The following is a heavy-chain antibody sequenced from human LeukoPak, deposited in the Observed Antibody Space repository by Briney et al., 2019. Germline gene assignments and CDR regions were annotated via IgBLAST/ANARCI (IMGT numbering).Heavy chain of an antibody. CDR1: GSSISSVSNDY. J-gene: IGHJ6*03. CDR3: AREAQDFRTENHRPGHYDYMDV. D-gene: IGHD1-14*01. CDR2: IYYAGST. Sequence: SETLSLTCTVSGSSISSVSNDYWTWIRQSPGKGLEWIGYIYYAGSTNYNPSLKSRVTMSVDMSRNQFSLRMTSVTAADTAVYYCAREAQDFRTENHRPGHYDYMDVWGKGTAVTVSS. V-gene: IGHV4-61*01.